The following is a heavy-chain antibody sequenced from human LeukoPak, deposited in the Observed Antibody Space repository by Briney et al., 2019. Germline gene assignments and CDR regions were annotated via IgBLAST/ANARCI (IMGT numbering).Heavy chain of an antibody. Sequence: SETLSLTCAVYGGSFSGYYWSWIRQPPGKGLEWIGEINHSGSTNYNPSLKSRVTISVDTSKNQFSLKLSSVTAADTAVYYCAELGINMIGGVWGKGTTVTNSS. D-gene: IGHD3-10*02. CDR2: INHSGST. CDR1: GGSFSGYY. V-gene: IGHV4-34*01. J-gene: IGHJ6*04. CDR3: AELGINMIGGV.